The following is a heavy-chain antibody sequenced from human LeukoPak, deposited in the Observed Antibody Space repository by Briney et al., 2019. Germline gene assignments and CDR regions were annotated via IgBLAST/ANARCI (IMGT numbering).Heavy chain of an antibody. CDR1: GDSIPSAGYF. CDR2: IYNSGST. CDR3: ARDANDGYGGYMDV. D-gene: IGHD5-24*01. Sequence: SQTLSLTCTVSGDSIPSAGYFWNWIRQHPGKGLEWIGYIYNSGSTSYNPSLKSRISISIDTSKNQFSLRLSSVTAADTAVYYCARDANDGYGGYMDVWGQRTTVTVSS. V-gene: IGHV4-31*03. J-gene: IGHJ6*03.